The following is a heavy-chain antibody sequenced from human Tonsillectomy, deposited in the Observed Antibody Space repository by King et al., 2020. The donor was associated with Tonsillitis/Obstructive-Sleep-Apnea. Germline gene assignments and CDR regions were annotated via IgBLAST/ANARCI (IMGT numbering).Heavy chain of an antibody. V-gene: IGHV1-2*04. CDR2: INPNSGGT. CDR1: GYTFTDYY. CDR3: ATGRDSSGWPLDF. D-gene: IGHD6-19*01. J-gene: IGHJ4*02. Sequence: QLVQSGAEVKKPGASVKVSCKASGYTFTDYYMHWVRQAPGQGLEWMGWINPNSGGTNYAQKFQGWVTMTPDTSITTAYMELSRLTTDDTAVYYCATGRDSSGWPLDFWGQGTLVIVSS.